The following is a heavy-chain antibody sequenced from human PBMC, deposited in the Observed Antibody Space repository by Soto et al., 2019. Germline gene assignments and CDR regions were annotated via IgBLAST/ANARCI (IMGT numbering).Heavy chain of an antibody. CDR1: GGSISNSRFY. J-gene: IGHJ5*02. D-gene: IGHD3-22*01. CDR2: IYHTGNA. CDR3: ARDFFDSSDYTTLCFDP. Sequence: SETLSLTCTVSGGSISNSRFYWAWIRQPPGEGLEWIGSIYHTGNAYYNPSLKSRVTISVDTSKNQFSLKLTSVTAADAALYYCARDFFDSSDYTTLCFDPWGQGTLVTVSS. V-gene: IGHV4-39*01.